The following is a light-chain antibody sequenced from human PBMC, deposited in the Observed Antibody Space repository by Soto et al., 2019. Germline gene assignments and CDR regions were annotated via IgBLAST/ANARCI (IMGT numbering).Light chain of an antibody. V-gene: IGKV4-1*01. CDR2: WAS. CDR3: QQYYTSRT. J-gene: IGKJ1*01. Sequence: DVVLTQSPDSLAVSLGERATINCKSSQSVLHSSNNRNYLAWYQQKPGQPPKLLMYWASARASGVPDRFRGRGSGTDFTLTSNRLQSEEVEVYYCQQYYTSRTFGEGTKVEIE. CDR1: QSVLHSSNNRNY.